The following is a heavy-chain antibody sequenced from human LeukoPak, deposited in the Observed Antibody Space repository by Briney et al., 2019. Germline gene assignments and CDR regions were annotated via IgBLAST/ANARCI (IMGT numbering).Heavy chain of an antibody. CDR1: GFTFSTRA. J-gene: IGHJ4*02. CDR2: ITGGGDT. D-gene: IGHD2-2*01. Sequence: PGGSLRLSCAASGFTFSTRAMSWVRQAPARGLEWVSSITGGGDTFYADSVKGRCTLSRDDSRNTVYLQLNNLSVDDTAVYYCAKANWVSNADAVWWGQETLVTVSS. V-gene: IGHV3-23*01. CDR3: AKANWVSNADAVW.